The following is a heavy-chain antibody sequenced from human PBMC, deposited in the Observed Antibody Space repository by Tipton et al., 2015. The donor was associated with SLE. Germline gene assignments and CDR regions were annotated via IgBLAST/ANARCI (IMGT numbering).Heavy chain of an antibody. D-gene: IGHD6-6*01. CDR3: ARDRSSSPGYMDV. CDR2: IFHSGNT. Sequence: ISSGGYYWSWIRQHPGKGLEWIGFIFHSGNTYYNPSLKSRVFISVDTSKNQFSLRVNSVTAADTAVYHCARDRSSSPGYMDVWGRGTTVIVSS. CDR1: ISSGGYY. J-gene: IGHJ6*04. V-gene: IGHV4-31*02.